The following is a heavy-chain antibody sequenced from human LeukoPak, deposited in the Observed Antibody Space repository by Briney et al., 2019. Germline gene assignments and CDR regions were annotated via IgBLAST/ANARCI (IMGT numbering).Heavy chain of an antibody. D-gene: IGHD1-26*01. J-gene: IGHJ4*02. CDR3: ARGGWELPEGSLDY. V-gene: IGHV4-34*01. CDR2: INHSGST. Sequence: SETLSLTCTVSGDTISGYYWSWIRQPPGKGLEWIGEINHSGSTNSNPSLKSRVTISVDASKNQFSLKLSSVTAADTAVYYCARGGWELPEGSLDYWGQGTLVTVSS. CDR1: GDTISGYY.